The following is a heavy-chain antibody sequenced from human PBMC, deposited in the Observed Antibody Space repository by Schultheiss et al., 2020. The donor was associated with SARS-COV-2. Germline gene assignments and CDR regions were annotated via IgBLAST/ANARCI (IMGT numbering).Heavy chain of an antibody. D-gene: IGHD3-22*01. CDR3: AREKSRPYYYDSSGYYGHYYYGMDV. V-gene: IGHV3-7*03. CDR1: GFTFSSYA. Sequence: GGSLRLSCAASGFTFSSYAMHWVRQAPGKGLEWVANIKQDGSEKYYVDSVKGRFTISRDNAKNSLYLQMNSLRAEDTAVYYCAREKSRPYYYDSSGYYGHYYYGMDVWGQGTTVTVSS. CDR2: IKQDGSEK. J-gene: IGHJ6*02.